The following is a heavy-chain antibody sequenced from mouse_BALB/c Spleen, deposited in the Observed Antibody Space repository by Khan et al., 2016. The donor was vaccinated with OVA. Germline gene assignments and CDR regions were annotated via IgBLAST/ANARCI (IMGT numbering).Heavy chain of an antibody. J-gene: IGHJ2*01. CDR3: ARLEDI. Sequence: QVQLKESGPGLVAPSQSLSITCTVSGFSLTSYGVYWVRQPLGKGLEWLGVIWAGGSTNYNSAFMSRLSISKDNSKSQVFLKMNSLQTDYTAMYYCARLEDIWGQGTTLTVSS. D-gene: IGHD1-3*01. V-gene: IGHV2-9*02. CDR1: GFSLTSYG. CDR2: IWAGGST.